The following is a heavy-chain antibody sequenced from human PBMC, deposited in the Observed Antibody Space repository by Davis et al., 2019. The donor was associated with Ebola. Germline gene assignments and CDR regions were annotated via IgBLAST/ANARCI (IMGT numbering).Heavy chain of an antibody. CDR2: ISSGSSTI. V-gene: IGHV3-48*02. J-gene: IGHJ6*02. D-gene: IGHD3-10*01. Sequence: GESLKISCAASGFTFSSYSMNWVRQAPGKGLEWVSYISSGSSTIYYADSVKGRFTISRDNAKNSLYLQMNSLRDEDTAVYYCARDGALYYYGSGSYNLGYYGMDVWGQGTTVTVSS. CDR1: GFTFSSYS. CDR3: ARDGALYYYGSGSYNLGYYGMDV.